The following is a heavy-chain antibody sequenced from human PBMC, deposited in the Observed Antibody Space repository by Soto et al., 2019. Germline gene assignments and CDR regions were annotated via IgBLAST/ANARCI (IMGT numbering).Heavy chain of an antibody. CDR2: ISRDGGTK. Sequence: QVQLVESGGGVVQPGRSLRLSCAVSGFTVSTYGMHWVRQAPGKGLEWVAVISRDGGTKYYADSVKGRFTISRDNSRNSLFLEMNGLIGDDVAVYYCTGEVASGYWGQGTLVTVAS. D-gene: IGHD3-10*01. CDR3: TGEVASGY. V-gene: IGHV3-30*03. CDR1: GFTVSTYG. J-gene: IGHJ4*02.